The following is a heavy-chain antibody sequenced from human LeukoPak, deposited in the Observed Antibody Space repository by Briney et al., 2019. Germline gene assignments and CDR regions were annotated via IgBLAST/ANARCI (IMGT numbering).Heavy chain of an antibody. CDR2: ISAYNGNT. J-gene: IGHJ4*02. CDR1: GYTFTSYG. Sequence: GASVKVSCKASGYTFTSYGISWVRQAPGQGLEWMGWISAYNGNTSYAQKLQGRVTMTTDTSTSTAYMELRSLRSDDTAVYYCARVQWQITHDSRAQTDYWGQGTLVTVSS. CDR3: ARVQWQITHDSRAQTDY. V-gene: IGHV1-18*01. D-gene: IGHD3-22*01.